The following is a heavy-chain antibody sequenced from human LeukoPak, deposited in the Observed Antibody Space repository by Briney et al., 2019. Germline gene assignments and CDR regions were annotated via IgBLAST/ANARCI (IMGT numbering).Heavy chain of an antibody. Sequence: SETLSLTCTVSGGSISSYYWSWIRQPPGKGLEWIGYIYYSGSTNYNPSLTSRVTISVDTSKNQFSLKLSSVTAADTAVYYCARGYSSGWQDYWGQGTLVTVSS. CDR3: ARGYSSGWQDY. CDR2: IYYSGST. CDR1: GGSISSYY. J-gene: IGHJ4*02. V-gene: IGHV4-59*01. D-gene: IGHD6-19*01.